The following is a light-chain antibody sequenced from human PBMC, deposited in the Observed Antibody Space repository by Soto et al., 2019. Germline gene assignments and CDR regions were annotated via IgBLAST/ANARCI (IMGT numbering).Light chain of an antibody. CDR3: QQYDNLLIFT. CDR2: DAS. V-gene: IGKV1-33*01. J-gene: IGKJ3*01. CDR1: QDISNY. Sequence: DIQMTQSPSSLSASVGDRVTITCQASQDISNYLNWYQQKPGKAPKLLIYDASNLETGVPSRFSGSGSGTGFTFTISSLQPEDIATYYCQQYDNLLIFTFGPGTKVDIK.